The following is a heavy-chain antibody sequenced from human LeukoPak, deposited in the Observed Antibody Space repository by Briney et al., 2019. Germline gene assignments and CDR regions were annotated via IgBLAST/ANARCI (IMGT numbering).Heavy chain of an antibody. V-gene: IGHV3-48*01. CDR2: ICDTGNTI. CDR3: ARVTVGATAVYLDY. D-gene: IGHD1-26*01. Sequence: HPGESVRLSCAASGFTFRTYSMNWVRQAPGKGLEWVSYICDTGNTIYYADSVKGRFTITRDKAKNSLYLQMNSLRAEDTAVYYCARVTVGATAVYLDYWGQGTLVTVPT. J-gene: IGHJ4*02. CDR1: GFTFRTYS.